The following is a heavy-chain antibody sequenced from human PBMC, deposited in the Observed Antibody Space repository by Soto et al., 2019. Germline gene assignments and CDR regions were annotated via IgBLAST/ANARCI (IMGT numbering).Heavy chain of an antibody. Sequence: GGSLRLSCAASGFTFSSYEMNWVRQAPGKWLEWVSYISSSGSTIYYADSVKGRFTISRDNAKNSLYLQMNSLRAEDTAVYYCARGVVTRPAAIDICGHGXIGTV. CDR2: ISSSGSTI. J-gene: IGHJ3*02. V-gene: IGHV3-48*03. CDR1: GFTFSSYE. CDR3: ARGVVTRPAAIDI. D-gene: IGHD6-6*01.